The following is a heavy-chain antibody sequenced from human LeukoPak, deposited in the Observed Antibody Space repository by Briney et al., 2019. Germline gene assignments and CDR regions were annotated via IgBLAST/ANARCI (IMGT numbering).Heavy chain of an antibody. D-gene: IGHD2-2*01. J-gene: IGHJ6*03. Sequence: QPGGSLRLSCVASGFTFSNYLMNWVRQAPGKGLEWVSGISHSGSSIYYADSVKGRFTISRDNSKNTLYLQMDRLRVEDTAVYYCARDWDIVVVPAVYLLPGGDYYYMDVWGKGTTVTVSS. V-gene: IGHV3-23*01. CDR1: GFTFSNYL. CDR3: ARDWDIVVVPAVYLLPGGDYYYMDV. CDR2: ISHSGSSI.